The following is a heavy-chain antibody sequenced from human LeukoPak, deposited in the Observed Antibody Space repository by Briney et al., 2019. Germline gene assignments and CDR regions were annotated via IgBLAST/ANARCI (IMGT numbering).Heavy chain of an antibody. V-gene: IGHV3-7*01. CDR3: ARDPGGARIDY. CDR1: GFTFRSYW. Sequence: GGSLRLSCAASGFTFRSYWKSWVRQAPGKGLEWVANIKQDGGEKHYVDSVKGRFTISRDNAKNSLYLQMNSLRAEDTAVYYCARDPGGARIDYWGQGTLVTVSS. D-gene: IGHD1-26*01. J-gene: IGHJ4*02. CDR2: IKQDGGEK.